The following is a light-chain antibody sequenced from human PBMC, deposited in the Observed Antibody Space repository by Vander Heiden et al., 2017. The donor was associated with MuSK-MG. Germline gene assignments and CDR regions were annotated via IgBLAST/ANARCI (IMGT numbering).Light chain of an antibody. CDR2: AVT. V-gene: IGLV2-14*03. J-gene: IGLJ1*01. CDR3: SSYTRRSTYV. Sequence: QSALTQPASVSGSPGQSITLSCTGTNDDIGGFNYFSWYQQHPGKPPRLLIYAVTNRPSGVSDRFSASKSGNTASLTISGLQTEDEADYYCSSYTRRSTYVFGSGTTVTV. CDR1: NDDIGGFNY.